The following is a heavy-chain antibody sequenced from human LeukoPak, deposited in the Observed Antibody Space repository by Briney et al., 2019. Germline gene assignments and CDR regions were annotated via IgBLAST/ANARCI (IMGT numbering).Heavy chain of an antibody. CDR2: INHSGST. CDR3: ARRYTASPGERFDY. V-gene: IGHV4-34*01. D-gene: IGHD2-2*02. J-gene: IGHJ4*02. Sequence: SETLSLTCAVYGGSFSGYYWSWIRQPPGKGLEWIGEINHSGSTNYNPSLSSRVTISLDTSKNQFSLMLRPLTAADTAVYYCARRYTASPGERFDYWGQGTLVTVSS. CDR1: GGSFSGYY.